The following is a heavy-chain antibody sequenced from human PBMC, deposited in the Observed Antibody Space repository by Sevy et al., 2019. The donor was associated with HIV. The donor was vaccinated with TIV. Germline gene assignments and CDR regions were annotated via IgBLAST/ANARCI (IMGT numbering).Heavy chain of an antibody. J-gene: IGHJ4*02. CDR1: GFTFSTYG. Sequence: GGSLRLSCAASGFTFSTYGMHWVRQSPGKGLEWVAVIWHDGSKIYYEDSVKGRFTISRDNSKNMLYLQMNSLRAEDTAVYYCATDQYYYDSSGYYYAQYYFDYWGQGTLVTVSS. V-gene: IGHV3-33*01. CDR3: ATDQYYYDSSGYYYAQYYFDY. CDR2: IWHDGSKI. D-gene: IGHD3-22*01.